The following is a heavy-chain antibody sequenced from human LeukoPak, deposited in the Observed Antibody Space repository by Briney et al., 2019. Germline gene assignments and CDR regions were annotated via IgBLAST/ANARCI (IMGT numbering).Heavy chain of an antibody. CDR1: GFTFSSYG. CDR3: ARAEVPAAIKSGAFDI. D-gene: IGHD2-2*01. V-gene: IGHV3-33*01. CDR2: MWDDASNK. J-gene: IGHJ3*02. Sequence: PGRSLRLSCAASGFTFSSYGMHWVRQAPGKGLEWVAVMWDDASNKYYADSVKGRFTITRDNSKNTLYLQMNSLRAEDTAVYYCARAEVPAAIKSGAFDIWGQGTMVTVSS.